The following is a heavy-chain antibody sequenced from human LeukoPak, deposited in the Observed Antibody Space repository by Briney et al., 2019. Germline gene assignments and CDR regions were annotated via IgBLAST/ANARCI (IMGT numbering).Heavy chain of an antibody. D-gene: IGHD6-6*01. CDR3: ARGKEYIDY. V-gene: IGHV4-39*01. CDR2: IYYSGST. CDR1: GGSISSSTYY. J-gene: IGHJ4*02. Sequence: PSETLSLTCTVSGGSISSSTYYWGWIRQPPGKGLEWIGSIYYSGSTYYNPSLKSRVTMSVDTSKNQFSLKLRSVTAADTAVYNCARGKEYIDYWGQGTLVTVSS.